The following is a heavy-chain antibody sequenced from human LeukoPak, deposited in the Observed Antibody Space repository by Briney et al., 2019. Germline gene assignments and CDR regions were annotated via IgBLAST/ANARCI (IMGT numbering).Heavy chain of an antibody. CDR3: AKDRLVGHIVVVVAATVPDY. CDR2: ISSNGGST. J-gene: IGHJ4*02. D-gene: IGHD2-15*01. CDR1: GFTFSIYA. V-gene: IGHV3-64*01. Sequence: PGGSLRLSCAASGFTFSIYAMHWVRQSPGKGLEYVSAISSNGGSTYYAKSVKGTFTISRDNSKNTLHLQMNSLRAEDTAVYYCAKDRLVGHIVVVVAATVPDYWGQGTLVTVSS.